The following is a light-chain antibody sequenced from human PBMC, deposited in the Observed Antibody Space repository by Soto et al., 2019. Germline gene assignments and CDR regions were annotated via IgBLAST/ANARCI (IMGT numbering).Light chain of an antibody. J-gene: IGLJ1*01. V-gene: IGLV2-14*01. CDR3: SSYTSSSTLDYV. Sequence: QSALTQPASVSGSPGQSITISCTGTSSDVGGYNYVSRYQQHPGKAPKVMIYDVSNRPSGVSNRLSGSKSGNTASLTISGLQAEDEADYYCSSYTSSSTLDYVFGTGTKVT. CDR1: SSDVGGYNY. CDR2: DVS.